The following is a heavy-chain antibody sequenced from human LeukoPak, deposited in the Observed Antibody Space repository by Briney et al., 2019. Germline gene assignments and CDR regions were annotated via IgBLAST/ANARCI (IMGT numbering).Heavy chain of an antibody. CDR3: ARGRAAAFDN. CDR1: GFTFSNYW. V-gene: IGHV3-7*03. D-gene: IGHD6-13*01. J-gene: IGHJ4*02. CDR2: INEGGSEE. Sequence: GGSLRLSCAASGFTFSNYWMCWVRQAPGKGLEWVANINEGGSEEYYVDSVKGRFTISRDNAENSLYLQMNSLRGEDTAVYYCARGRAAAFDNWGQGTLVTVSS.